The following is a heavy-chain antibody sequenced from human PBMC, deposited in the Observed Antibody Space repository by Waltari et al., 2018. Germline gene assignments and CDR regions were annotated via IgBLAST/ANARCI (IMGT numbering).Heavy chain of an antibody. J-gene: IGHJ3*02. CDR3: VSEGDFGDYSGVFDI. CDR1: GYSFPKYG. D-gene: IGHD4-17*01. CDR2: ISAYSGRT. Sequence: QVQLVQSGAEVKKPGASVKVSCKASGYSFPKYGITWVRQAPGQGPEWMGWISAYSGRTDYAQKLQGRVIMTTDTSTTTAYMELRSLTSDDTAVYYCVSEGDFGDYSGVFDIWGQGTMVTVSS. V-gene: IGHV1-18*01.